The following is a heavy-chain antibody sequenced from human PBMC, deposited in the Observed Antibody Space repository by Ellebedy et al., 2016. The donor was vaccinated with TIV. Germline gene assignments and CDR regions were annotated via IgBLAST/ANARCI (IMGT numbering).Heavy chain of an antibody. D-gene: IGHD3-16*02. CDR1: GGTFSSYA. J-gene: IGHJ4*02. V-gene: IGHV1-69*13. Sequence: SVKVSXKASGGTFSSYAISWVRQAPGQGLEWMGGIIPIFGTANYAQKFQGRVTITADESTSTAYMELSSLRSEDTAVYYCATSWRDYVWGSYRYFDYWGQGTLVTVSS. CDR3: ATSWRDYVWGSYRYFDY. CDR2: IIPIFGTA.